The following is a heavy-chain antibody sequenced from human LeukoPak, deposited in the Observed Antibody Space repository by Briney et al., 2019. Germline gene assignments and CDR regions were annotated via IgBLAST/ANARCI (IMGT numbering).Heavy chain of an antibody. J-gene: IGHJ6*04. Sequence: SVKVSCKASGGTFSSYAISWVRQAPGQGLEWMGGIIPIFGTANYAQKFQGRVTITADKSTSTAYMELSSLRSEDTAVYYCARGTITMVRGVMDYYGMDVWGKGTTVTVSS. V-gene: IGHV1-69*06. CDR3: ARGTITMVRGVMDYYGMDV. CDR1: GGTFSSYA. D-gene: IGHD3-10*01. CDR2: IIPIFGTA.